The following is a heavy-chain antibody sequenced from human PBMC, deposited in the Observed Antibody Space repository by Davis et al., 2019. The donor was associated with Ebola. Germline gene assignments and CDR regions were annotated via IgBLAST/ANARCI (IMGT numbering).Heavy chain of an antibody. CDR1: GFTFSSYW. Sequence: GGSLRLSCAASGFTFSSYWMHWVRQAPGKGLEWVSSISSSSSYIYYADSVKGRFTISRDNAKNSLYLQMNSLRAEDTAVYYCARGATVVKALDYWGQGTLVTVSS. CDR2: ISSSSSYI. J-gene: IGHJ4*02. CDR3: ARGATVVKALDY. V-gene: IGHV3-21*01. D-gene: IGHD4-23*01.